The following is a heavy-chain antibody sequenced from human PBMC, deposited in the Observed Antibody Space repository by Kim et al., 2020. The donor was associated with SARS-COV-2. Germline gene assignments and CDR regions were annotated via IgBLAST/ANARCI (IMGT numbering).Heavy chain of an antibody. J-gene: IGHJ4*02. Sequence: NPPLQSRVTVSVDMSKTHFSLRLSSVTAADTAVYYCARLTSYGQNYYFDYWGQGTLVTVSS. D-gene: IGHD5-18*01. CDR3: ARLTSYGQNYYFDY. V-gene: IGHV4-39*01.